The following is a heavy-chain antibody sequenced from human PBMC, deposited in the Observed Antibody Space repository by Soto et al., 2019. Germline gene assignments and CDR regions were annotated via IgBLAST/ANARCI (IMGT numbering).Heavy chain of an antibody. CDR1: GGSIISSNW. CDR2: IYHSGST. D-gene: IGHD2-2*01. CDR3: ARRYCSSTSCYSLREYWFDP. V-gene: IGHV4-4*02. J-gene: IGHJ5*02. Sequence: SETLSLTCAVSGGSIISSNWWSLVRQPPGKGLEWIGEIYHSGSTNYNPSLESRVTISVDKSKNQFSLKLSSVTAADTAVYYCARRYCSSTSCYSLREYWFDPWGQGTLVTVSS.